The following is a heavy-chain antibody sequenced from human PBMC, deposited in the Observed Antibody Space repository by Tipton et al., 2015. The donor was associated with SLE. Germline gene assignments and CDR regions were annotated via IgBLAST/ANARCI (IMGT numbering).Heavy chain of an antibody. CDR2: IYYSGRT. J-gene: IGHJ4*02. CDR1: GFTFSNYA. V-gene: IGHV4-38-2*01. CDR3: ARHGRGSAFFDY. D-gene: IGHD2-2*01. Sequence: LRLSCAASGFTFSNYAMGWIRQPPGKGLEWIGSIYYSGRTYYNPSLKSRVTVSVDTSKNQFSLKLSSVTAADTAVYYCARHGRGSAFFDYWGQGTLVTVSS.